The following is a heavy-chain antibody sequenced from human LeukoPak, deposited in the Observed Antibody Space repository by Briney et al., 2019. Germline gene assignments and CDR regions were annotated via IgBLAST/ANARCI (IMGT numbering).Heavy chain of an antibody. CDR2: ISAYNGST. D-gene: IGHD1-1*01. V-gene: IGHV1-18*01. CDR1: GYTFTSYG. CDR3: ARGTT. Sequence: ASVKVSCKASGYTFTSYGIRWVRQAPGQGLKWMGWISAYNGSTNYAQKLQGRVTMTTDTPPSTASMELRRLRSDDTAASYCARGTTWGQGTLVTVSS. J-gene: IGHJ5*02.